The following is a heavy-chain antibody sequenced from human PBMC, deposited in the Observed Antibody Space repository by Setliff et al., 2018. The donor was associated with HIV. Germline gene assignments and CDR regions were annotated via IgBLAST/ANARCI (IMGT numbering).Heavy chain of an antibody. CDR3: ARGRQGPSYYDSTGLSRGRDFDF. J-gene: IGHJ4*02. V-gene: IGHV4-34*01. Sequence: SETLSLTCAVYGDSFSDYYWSWIRQPPGKGLEWIGEGDQSGSANYNPSLTGRGTISVDTLKRHFSLKLTAVTAADAAVYYCARGRQGPSYYDSTGLSRGRDFDFWGQGTLVTVSS. D-gene: IGHD3-16*01. CDR1: GDSFSDYY. CDR2: GDQSGSA.